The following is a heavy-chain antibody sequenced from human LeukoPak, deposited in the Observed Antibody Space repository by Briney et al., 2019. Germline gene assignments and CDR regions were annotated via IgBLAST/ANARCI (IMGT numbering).Heavy chain of an antibody. Sequence: ASVKVSCKASGYTFTSYGISWVRQAPGQGLEWMGWISAYNGNTNHAQKLQGRVTMTTDTSTSTAYMELRSLRSDDTAVYYCARDDCGGDCSTIGWFDPWGQGTLVTVSS. CDR3: ARDDCGGDCSTIGWFDP. CDR2: ISAYNGNT. CDR1: GYTFTSYG. D-gene: IGHD2-21*02. J-gene: IGHJ5*02. V-gene: IGHV1-18*01.